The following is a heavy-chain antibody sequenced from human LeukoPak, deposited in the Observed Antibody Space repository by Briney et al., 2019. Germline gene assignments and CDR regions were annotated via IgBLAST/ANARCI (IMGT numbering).Heavy chain of an antibody. Sequence: GASVKVSCKASGYTFTGYYMHWVRQAPGQGLEWMGRINPNSGGTNYAQKFQGRVTMTRDTSISTAYMELSRLRSGDTAVYYCARVYCSGGSCYFYFDYWGQGTLVTVSS. V-gene: IGHV1-2*06. D-gene: IGHD2-15*01. CDR1: GYTFTGYY. CDR2: INPNSGGT. J-gene: IGHJ4*02. CDR3: ARVYCSGGSCYFYFDY.